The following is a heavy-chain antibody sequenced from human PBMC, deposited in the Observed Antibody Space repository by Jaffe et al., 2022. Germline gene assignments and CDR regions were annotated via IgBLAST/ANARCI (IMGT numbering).Heavy chain of an antibody. CDR2: ISYDGSNK. D-gene: IGHD5-12*01. Sequence: QVQLVESGGGVVQPGRSLRLSCAASGFTFSSYAMHWVRQAPGKGLEWVAFISYDGSNKYYADSVKGRFTISRDNSKNTLYLQMNSLRAEDRAVYYCAKGTLGGAIVATIIFDYWGQGTPVTVSS. CDR1: GFTFSSYA. V-gene: IGHV3-30*18. J-gene: IGHJ4*02. CDR3: AKGTLGGAIVATIIFDY.